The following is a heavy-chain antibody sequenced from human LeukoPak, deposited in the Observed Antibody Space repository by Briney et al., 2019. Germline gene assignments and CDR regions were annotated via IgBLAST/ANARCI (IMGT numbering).Heavy chain of an antibody. CDR1: GGSISSGGYY. Sequence: SETLSLTCTVSGGSISSGGYYWSWIRQHSGKGLEWIGYIYYSGSTYYNPSLKSRVTISVDTSKNQFSLKLSSVTAADTAVYYCARDPHDYGDYGDSDAFDIWGQGTMVTVSS. CDR2: IYYSGST. D-gene: IGHD4-17*01. V-gene: IGHV4-31*03. J-gene: IGHJ3*02. CDR3: ARDPHDYGDYGDSDAFDI.